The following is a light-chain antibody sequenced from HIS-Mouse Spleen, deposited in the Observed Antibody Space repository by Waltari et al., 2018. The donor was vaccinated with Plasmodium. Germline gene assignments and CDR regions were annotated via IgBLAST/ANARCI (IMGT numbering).Light chain of an antibody. CDR2: WAS. Sequence: DIVMTQSPDSLAVSLGERATINCQSSQSVLYSSNNKNYLAWYQQKPGQPPKLLIYWASTRESGFPDRFSGSGSGTDFTLTISSLQAEDVAVYYCQQYYSTPPYTFGQGTKLEIK. V-gene: IGKV4-1*01. CDR1: QSVLYSSNNKNY. J-gene: IGKJ2*01. CDR3: QQYYSTPPYT.